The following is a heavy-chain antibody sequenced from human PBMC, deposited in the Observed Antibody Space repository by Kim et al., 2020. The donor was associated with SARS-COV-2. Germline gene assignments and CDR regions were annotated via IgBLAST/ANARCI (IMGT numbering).Heavy chain of an antibody. Sequence: GGSLRLSCAASGFTFSSYSMNWVRQAPGKGLEWVSYISSSSSTIYYADSVKGRFTISRDNAKNSLYLQMNSLRDEDTAVYYCARETLAVAGQPGWFDPWGQGTLVTVSS. CDR3: ARETLAVAGQPGWFDP. CDR1: GFTFSSYS. J-gene: IGHJ5*02. V-gene: IGHV3-48*02. CDR2: ISSSSSTI. D-gene: IGHD6-19*01.